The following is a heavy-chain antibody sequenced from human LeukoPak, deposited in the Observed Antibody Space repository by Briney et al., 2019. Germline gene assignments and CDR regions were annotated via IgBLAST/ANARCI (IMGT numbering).Heavy chain of an antibody. D-gene: IGHD2-2*01. J-gene: IGHJ4*02. Sequence: GRSLRLSCAASGFTFSSYGMHWVRQAPGKGLKWVAVISYDGSNKYYADSVKGRFTISRDNSKNTLYLQMNSLRAEDTAVYYCAKDYGSTSCLDWGQGTLVTVSS. CDR2: ISYDGSNK. V-gene: IGHV3-30*18. CDR1: GFTFSSYG. CDR3: AKDYGSTSCLD.